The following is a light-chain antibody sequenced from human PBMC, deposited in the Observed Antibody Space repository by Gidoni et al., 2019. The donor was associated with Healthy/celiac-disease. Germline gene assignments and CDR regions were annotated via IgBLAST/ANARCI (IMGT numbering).Light chain of an antibody. CDR1: QSVSSN. CDR3: QQYNNWPPLT. V-gene: IGKV3-15*01. CDR2: GAS. Sequence: EIVMTQSPATLSVSPGERATLSCRASQSVSSNLAWYQQKPGQAPRLLIYGASTRATGIPARFSGSGSGTEFTLTFSSLQSEDFAVYYCQQYNNWPPLTFGGXTKVEIK. J-gene: IGKJ4*01.